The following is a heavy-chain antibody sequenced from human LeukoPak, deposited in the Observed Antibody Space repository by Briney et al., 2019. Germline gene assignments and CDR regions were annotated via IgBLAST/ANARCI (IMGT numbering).Heavy chain of an antibody. CDR1: GGTFNNYA. D-gene: IGHD3-10*01. V-gene: IGHV1-69*10. J-gene: IGHJ4*02. Sequence: SVTVSFKSSGGTFNNYAITWVRQAPAHGREGMGRGIAVLGISTSAQSFHSRGTLTADQSQRTAYMELSSLRSDGTAVYYCAREADAYKSVSYYYWGEGTLVSVSS. CDR3: AREADAYKSVSYYY. CDR2: GIAVLGIS.